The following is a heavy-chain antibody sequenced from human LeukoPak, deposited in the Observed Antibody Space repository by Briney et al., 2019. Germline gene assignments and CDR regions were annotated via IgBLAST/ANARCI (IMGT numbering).Heavy chain of an antibody. Sequence: ASVKVCCKASGYTFTGYYMHWLRQAPGQGHEWMGWINPNSGGTNYAQKFQGRVTMTRDTSISPAYMELSRLSSDDTAVYYCAGDKYYYDSSGYLPFDYWGQGTLVTVSS. CDR1: GYTFTGYY. D-gene: IGHD3-22*01. V-gene: IGHV1-2*02. J-gene: IGHJ4*02. CDR2: INPNSGGT. CDR3: AGDKYYYDSSGYLPFDY.